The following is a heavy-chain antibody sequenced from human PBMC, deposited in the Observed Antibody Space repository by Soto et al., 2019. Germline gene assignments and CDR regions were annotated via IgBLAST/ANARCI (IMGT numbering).Heavy chain of an antibody. CDR1: GFTFSDHY. J-gene: IGHJ4*01. D-gene: IGHD1-26*01. Sequence: EVQLVESGGGLVQPGGSQRLSCAASGFTFSDHYMDWVRQAPGKGLEWVGSIRNKANSYTTDYAASVKGRFTISRDDSKDSLYLQMNSRKTEDTATYYCARDSGKGAYFDYWGHGTLATVSS. CDR2: IRNKANSYTT. V-gene: IGHV3-72*01. CDR3: ARDSGKGAYFDY.